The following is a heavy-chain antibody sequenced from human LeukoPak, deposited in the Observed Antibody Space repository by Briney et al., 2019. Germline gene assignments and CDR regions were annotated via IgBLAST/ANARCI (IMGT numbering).Heavy chain of an antibody. CDR3: AKAFVSTVTTYYFDY. CDR2: ISYDGSNK. D-gene: IGHD4-17*01. J-gene: IGHJ4*02. Sequence: GRSLSLSCAASGFTFSSYGMHWVRQAPGRGLEWVAVISYDGSNKYYADSVKGRFTISRDNSKNTLYLQMNSLRAEDTAVYYCAKAFVSTVTTYYFDYWGQGTLVTVSS. V-gene: IGHV3-30*18. CDR1: GFTFSSYG.